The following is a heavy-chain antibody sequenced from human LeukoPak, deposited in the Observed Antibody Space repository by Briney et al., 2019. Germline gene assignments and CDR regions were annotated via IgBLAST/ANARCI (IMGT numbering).Heavy chain of an antibody. CDR3: ARVPLAARPGWYFDY. CDR2: TYYRSKWYN. J-gene: IGHJ4*02. V-gene: IGHV6-1*01. Sequence: SQTLSLTCAISGDSVSSNSAAWNWIRQSPSRGLEWLGRTYYRSKWYNDYAVSVKSRITINPDTSKNQFSLQLNSMTPEDTAVYYCARVPLAARPGWYFDYWGQGTLVTVSS. CDR1: GDSVSSNSAA. D-gene: IGHD6-6*01.